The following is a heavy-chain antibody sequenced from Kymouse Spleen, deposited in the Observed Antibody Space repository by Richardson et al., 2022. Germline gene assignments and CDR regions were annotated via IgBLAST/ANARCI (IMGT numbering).Heavy chain of an antibody. CDR2: ISWDGGST. CDR1: GFTFDDYT. V-gene: IGHV3-43*01. J-gene: IGHJ6*02. Sequence: EVQLVESGGVVVQPGGSLRLSCAASGFTFDDYTMHWVRQAPGKGLEWVSLISWDGGSTYYADSVKGRFTISRDNSKNSLYLQMNSLRTEDTALYYCAKDTSSGYSSSWYYYYYGMDVWGQGTTVTVSS. D-gene: IGHD6-13*01. CDR3: AKDTSSGYSSSWYYYYYGMDV.